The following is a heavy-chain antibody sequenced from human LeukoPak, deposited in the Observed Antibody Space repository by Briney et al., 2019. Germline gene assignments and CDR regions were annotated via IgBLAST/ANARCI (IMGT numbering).Heavy chain of an antibody. J-gene: IGHJ4*02. D-gene: IGHD5-24*01. V-gene: IGHV1-46*01. Sequence: ASVKVSCKASGYTFTSYYMHWVRQAPGQGLEWMGIINPSGGSTSYAQKFQGRVTMTRDTSTSTVYMELSSLRSEDTAVYYCAREGEMATIKYYFDYWAREPWSPSPQ. CDR1: GYTFTSYY. CDR2: INPSGGST. CDR3: AREGEMATIKYYFDY.